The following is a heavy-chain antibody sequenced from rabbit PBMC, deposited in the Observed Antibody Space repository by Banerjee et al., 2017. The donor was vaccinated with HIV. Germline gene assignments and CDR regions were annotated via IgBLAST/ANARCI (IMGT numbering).Heavy chain of an antibody. CDR2: MLVGSSDTT. CDR1: GFSFNNKYV. D-gene: IGHD3-1*01. V-gene: IGHV1S45*01. CDR3: AKWGGGWSVNL. J-gene: IGHJ4*01. Sequence: QEQLVEYGGDLVKPEGSLTLTCTASGFSFNNKYVMCWVRQAPGKGPEWIACMLVGSSDTTYYASWAKGRFTISKTSSTTVTLQMTSLTAADTATYFCAKWGGGWSVNLWGPGTLVTVS.